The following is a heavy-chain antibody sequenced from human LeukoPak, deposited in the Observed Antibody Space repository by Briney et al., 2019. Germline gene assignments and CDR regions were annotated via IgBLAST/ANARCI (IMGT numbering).Heavy chain of an antibody. CDR1: GFTFSTYW. V-gene: IGHV3-7*01. CDR3: ARGRSGWSPYYYYGMDV. D-gene: IGHD6-19*01. Sequence: GGSLRLSCAASGFTFSTYWMSWARQAPGKRPEWVAYIKQDGSEKDYVDSVKGRFTISRDNAKNSLYLQMNSLRGEDTAVYYCARGRSGWSPYYYYGMDVWGQGTTVTVSS. CDR2: IKQDGSEK. J-gene: IGHJ6*02.